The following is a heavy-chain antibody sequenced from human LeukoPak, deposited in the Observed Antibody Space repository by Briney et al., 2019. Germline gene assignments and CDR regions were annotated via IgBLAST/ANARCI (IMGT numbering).Heavy chain of an antibody. CDR1: GGSISSSSYY. V-gene: IGHV4-39*01. Sequence: PSETLSLTCTVSGGSISSSSYYWGWIRQPPGKGLEWIGSIYYSGSTYYNPSLKSRVTISVDTSKNQFSLKLSSVTAADTAVYYCARVIYGSGSYYNVRGAFDIWGQGTMVTVSS. CDR3: ARVIYGSGSYYNVRGAFDI. J-gene: IGHJ3*02. CDR2: IYYSGST. D-gene: IGHD3-10*01.